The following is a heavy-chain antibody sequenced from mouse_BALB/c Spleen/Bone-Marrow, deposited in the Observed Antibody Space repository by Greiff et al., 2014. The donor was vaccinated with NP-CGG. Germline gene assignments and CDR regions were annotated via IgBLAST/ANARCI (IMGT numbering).Heavy chain of an antibody. J-gene: IGHJ2*01. CDR2: ILPGSGST. CDR1: GYTFSSYW. D-gene: IGHD4-1*02. V-gene: IGHV1-9*01. CDR3: ARSTGTWDY. Sequence: QVQLQQSGVELMKPGASVKISCKATGYTFSSYWIEWVKQRPGHGLEWIGEILPGSGSTNYNEKLKGKATFTADTSSNTAYMQLSSLTSEDSAVYYCARSTGTWDYWGQGTTLTVSS.